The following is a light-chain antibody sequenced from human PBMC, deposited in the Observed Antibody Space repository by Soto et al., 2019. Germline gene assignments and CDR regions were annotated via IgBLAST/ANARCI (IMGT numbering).Light chain of an antibody. CDR2: LGC. CDR1: QSLAHRNGKTY. Sequence: IDMTQSPLSLPVTPGEPASISCRSSQSLAHRNGKTYLDWYLQKPGQSPHLLIYLGCNRASGDPDRFTGSGSGTDFTLKISRVEAEDVGVYYCMQALQSPRTFGQGTKLEIK. CDR3: MQALQSPRT. V-gene: IGKV2-28*01. J-gene: IGKJ2*01.